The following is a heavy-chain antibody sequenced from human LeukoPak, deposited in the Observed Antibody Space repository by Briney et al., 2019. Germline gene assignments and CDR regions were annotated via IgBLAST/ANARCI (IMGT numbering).Heavy chain of an antibody. CDR1: GFTFSSYA. J-gene: IGHJ4*02. V-gene: IGHV3-23*01. CDR2: ISGSGGST. D-gene: IGHD3-22*01. CDR3: AKLGGRSSGYPFDY. Sequence: PGGSLRLSCAASGFTFSSYAMSWVRQAPGKGLEWVSAISGSGGSTYYADSVKGRFTVSRDNSKNTLYLQMNSLRAEDTAVYYCAKLGGRSSGYPFDYWGQGTLVTVSS.